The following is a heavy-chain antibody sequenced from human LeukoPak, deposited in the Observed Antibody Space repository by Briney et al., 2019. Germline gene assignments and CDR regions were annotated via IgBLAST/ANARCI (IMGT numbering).Heavy chain of an antibody. CDR1: GFTFSGYW. CDR3: AKESPHNDY. J-gene: IGHJ4*02. V-gene: IGHV3-23*01. CDR2: TNWNGGST. Sequence: PGGSLRLSCAASGFTFSGYWMHWVRQAPGKGLEWVSATNWNGGSTHYADSVKGRFTISRDNSKNTLYLQMSSLRAEDTALYYCAKESPHNDYWGQGTLVTVSS.